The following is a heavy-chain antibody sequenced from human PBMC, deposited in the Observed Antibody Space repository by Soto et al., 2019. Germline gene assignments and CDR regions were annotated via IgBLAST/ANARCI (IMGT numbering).Heavy chain of an antibody. Sequence: TGGSLRLSCTASGFTFGDYAMSWFRQAPGKGLEWVGFIRSKAYGGTTEYAASVKGRFTISRDDSKSIAYLQMNSLKTEDTAVYYCTRSWNRDYYYGMDVWGQGTTVTVSS. CDR2: IRSKAYGGTT. J-gene: IGHJ6*02. D-gene: IGHD1-1*01. CDR3: TRSWNRDYYYGMDV. CDR1: GFTFGDYA. V-gene: IGHV3-49*03.